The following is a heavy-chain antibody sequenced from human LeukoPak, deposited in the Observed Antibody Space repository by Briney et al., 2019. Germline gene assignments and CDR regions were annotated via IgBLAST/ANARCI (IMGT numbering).Heavy chain of an antibody. D-gene: IGHD6-13*01. J-gene: IGHJ3*02. V-gene: IGHV3-33*01. CDR1: GFTFSSYG. CDR2: IWYDGSNK. Sequence: GGSLRLSCAASGFTFSSYGMHWVRQAPGKGLEWVAVIWYDGSNKYYADSVKGRLTISRDNSKNTLYLQMNSLRAEDTAVYYCARDPYSSSWDDAFDIWGQGTMVTVSS. CDR3: ARDPYSSSWDDAFDI.